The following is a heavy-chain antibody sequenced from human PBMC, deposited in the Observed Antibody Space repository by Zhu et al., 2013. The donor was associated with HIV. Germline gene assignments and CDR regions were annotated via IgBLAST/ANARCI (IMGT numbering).Heavy chain of an antibody. Sequence: QVQLVQSGAEVKKPGASVKVSCKASGYTFTDYYMHWVRQAPGQGLEWMGWINPNSGGTNYAQRFQGRVTMTRDTSINTAYMELSRLRSDDTTIYYCARVKNLAARLRGFDPWGQGTLV. D-gene: IGHD6-6*01. V-gene: IGHV1-2*02. CDR1: GYTFTDYY. CDR2: INPNSGGT. CDR3: ARVKNLAARLRGFDP. J-gene: IGHJ5*02.